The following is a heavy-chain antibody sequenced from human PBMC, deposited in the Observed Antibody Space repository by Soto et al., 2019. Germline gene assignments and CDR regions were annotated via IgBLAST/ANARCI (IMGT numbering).Heavy chain of an antibody. CDR2: INPSGGST. D-gene: IGHD3-22*01. J-gene: IGHJ6*02. CDR3: ARDPPEYYYDSSGYRDGMDV. Sequence: SVKVSCKASGYTFTGYYMHWVRQAPGQGLEWMGIINPSGGSTSYAQKFQGRVTMTRDTSTSTVYMELSSLRSEDTAVYYCARDPPEYYYDSSGYRDGMDVWGQGTTVTVSS. CDR1: GYTFTGYY. V-gene: IGHV1-46*01.